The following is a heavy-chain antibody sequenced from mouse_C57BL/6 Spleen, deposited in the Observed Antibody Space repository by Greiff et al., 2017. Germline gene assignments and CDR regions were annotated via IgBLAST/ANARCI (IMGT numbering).Heavy chain of an antibody. CDR2: IRNKANGYTT. CDR3: ASYKLDY. CDR1: GFTFTDYY. J-gene: IGHJ2*01. Sequence: DVHLVESGGGLVQPGGSLSLSCAASGFTFTDYYMSWVRQPPGKALEWLGFIRNKANGYTTEYSASVKGRFTISSDNSPSILYLQMNALRAEDRATYYVASYKLDYWGQGTTLTVSS. D-gene: IGHD1-3*01. V-gene: IGHV7-3*01.